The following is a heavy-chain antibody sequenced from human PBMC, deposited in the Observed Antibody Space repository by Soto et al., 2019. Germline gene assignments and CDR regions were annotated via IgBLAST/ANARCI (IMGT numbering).Heavy chain of an antibody. D-gene: IGHD2-15*01. J-gene: IGHJ4*02. CDR3: ARDSGWDAEVVPHATTYDFCDY. V-gene: IGHV3-7*01. CDR2: IKFDGSEK. Sequence: PACSLKLSSAASGVSVSIYWMSWIRKTKGKGLEWVANIKFDGSEKYYVDSLKGRFTISRDNAKNSLYLQMNSLRVEDTAIYYCARDSGWDAEVVPHATTYDFCDYWGPGTLVTVSS. CDR1: GVSVSIYW.